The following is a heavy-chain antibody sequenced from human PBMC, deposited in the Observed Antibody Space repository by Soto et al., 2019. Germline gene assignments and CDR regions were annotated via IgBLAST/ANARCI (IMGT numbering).Heavy chain of an antibody. Sequence: SETLSLTCTVSGGSISSGDYYWSWIRQPPGKGLEWIGYIYYSGSTYYNPSLKSRVTISVDTSKNQFSLKLSSVTAADTAVYYCARVGAAAGDYFDYWGQGTLVTVSS. CDR3: ARVGAAAGDYFDY. V-gene: IGHV4-30-4*01. CDR2: IYYSGST. CDR1: GGSISSGDYY. J-gene: IGHJ4*02. D-gene: IGHD6-13*01.